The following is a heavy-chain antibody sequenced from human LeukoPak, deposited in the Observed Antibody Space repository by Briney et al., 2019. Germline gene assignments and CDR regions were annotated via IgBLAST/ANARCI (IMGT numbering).Heavy chain of an antibody. CDR1: GFTFSSYW. V-gene: IGHV3-7*03. J-gene: IGHJ4*02. CDR3: ATKSGNYYNY. D-gene: IGHD1-26*01. Sequence: GGSLRLSCAASGFTFSSYWMSWVRQAPGKGLEWVANIKQDGSEKYYVDPVKGRFTISRDNAKKSLYLQINSLRAEDTAVYYCATKSGNYYNYWGQGSLVTVSS. CDR2: IKQDGSEK.